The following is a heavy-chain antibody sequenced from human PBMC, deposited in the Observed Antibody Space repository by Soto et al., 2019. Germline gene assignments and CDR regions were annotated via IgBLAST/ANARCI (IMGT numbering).Heavy chain of an antibody. CDR1: GGSISSSNW. CDR3: AREGGLTDSPNFDY. V-gene: IGHV4-4*02. D-gene: IGHD1-26*01. J-gene: IGHJ4*02. Sequence: QVQLQESGPGLVKPSGTLSLTCAVSGGSISSSNWWSWVRQPRGKGLEWIGEIYHSGSINYNPSLKSRVTISVDKSKNQFSMKLSSVTGADTAVYYCAREGGLTDSPNFDYWGQGTLVTVSS. CDR2: IYHSGSI.